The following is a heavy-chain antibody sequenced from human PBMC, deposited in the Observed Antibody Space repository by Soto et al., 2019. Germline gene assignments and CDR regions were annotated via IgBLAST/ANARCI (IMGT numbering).Heavy chain of an antibody. D-gene: IGHD3-10*01. V-gene: IGHV4-59*13. J-gene: IGHJ5*02. CDR2: TYHTGST. CDR1: GGSFGTNY. CDR3: ATDSAGRGPFDP. Sequence: SETLSLTCTISGGSFGTNYWSWIRQAPGKGLEWIGYTYHTGSTKYNPSLKSRATISVDTSKNQFSLTLNSAAAADTAVYYCATDSAGRGPFDPWGQGILVTVSS.